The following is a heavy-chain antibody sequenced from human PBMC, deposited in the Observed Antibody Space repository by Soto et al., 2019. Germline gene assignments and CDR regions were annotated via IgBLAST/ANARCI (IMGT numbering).Heavy chain of an antibody. D-gene: IGHD3-3*01. J-gene: IGHJ4*02. V-gene: IGHV4-59*01. CDR3: ASIYDFWSGYYWFNY. CDR2: IYYSGST. Sequence: PSETLSLTCTVSGGSISSYYWSWIRQPPGKGLEWIGYIYYSGSTNYNPSLKSRVTISVDTSKNQFSLKLSSVTAADTAVYYCASIYDFWSGYYWFNYWGQGTLVTVS. CDR1: GGSISSYY.